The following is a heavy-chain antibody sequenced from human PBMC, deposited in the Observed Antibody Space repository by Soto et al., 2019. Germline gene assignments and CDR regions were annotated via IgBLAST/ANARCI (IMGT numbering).Heavy chain of an antibody. D-gene: IGHD6-13*01. V-gene: IGHV1-18*04. Sequence: ASVKVACNASGCTFTSYSISWVRQPPGQGLEWTGWISAYNDQTNYAQKLQGRVTMTTDTSTSTAYMELRSLRSDDTAVYYCARVQSSNWYPPIYWGQGTLVTVSS. CDR1: GCTFTSYS. J-gene: IGHJ4*02. CDR3: ARVQSSNWYPPIY. CDR2: ISAYNDQT.